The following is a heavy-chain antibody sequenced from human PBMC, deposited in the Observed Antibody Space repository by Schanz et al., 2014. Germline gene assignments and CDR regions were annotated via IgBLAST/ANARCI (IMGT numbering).Heavy chain of an antibody. CDR3: ARVSRGGVFDF. Sequence: QVQLRESGPRLVKPSETLSLNCTVSGDSMKSHYWTWIRQPAGQGLEWVGRIFTGGSSDYNRSFKSRITMSIDTSKNYFSLNLNSVTAADTAFYFCARVSRGGVFDFWGPGILVTVSS. CDR2: IFTGGSS. J-gene: IGHJ4*02. D-gene: IGHD3-3*01. V-gene: IGHV4-4*07. CDR1: GDSMKSHY.